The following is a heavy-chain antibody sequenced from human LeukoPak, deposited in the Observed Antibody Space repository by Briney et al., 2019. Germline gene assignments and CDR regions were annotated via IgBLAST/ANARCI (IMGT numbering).Heavy chain of an antibody. CDR2: ISGSGGST. V-gene: IGHV3-23*01. CDR3: VRSMTTVTTSYYYGMDV. Sequence: GGSLRLSCAASGFTFSSYAMSWVRQAPGKGLEWVSAISGSGGSTYYADSVKGRFTISRDNSKNTLYLQMNSLRAEDTAVYYCVRSMTTVTTSYYYGMDVWGQGTTVTVSS. J-gene: IGHJ6*02. D-gene: IGHD4-17*01. CDR1: GFTFSSYA.